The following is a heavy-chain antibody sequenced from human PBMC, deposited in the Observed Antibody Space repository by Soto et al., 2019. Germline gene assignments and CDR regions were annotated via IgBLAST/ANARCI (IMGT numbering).Heavy chain of an antibody. CDR1: GGTISISSW. Sequence: SETLSLTCAGSGGTISISSWWICVRQPPGKGLEWIGEIYHTGNTNYNPSLESRVTISVDKSKNQFSLNLNSVTAAETAVYYCARDSRAAAGHRRYYFDYWGQGTLVTFSS. CDR2: IYHTGNT. J-gene: IGHJ4*02. D-gene: IGHD6-13*01. CDR3: ARDSRAAAGHRRYYFDY. V-gene: IGHV4-4*02.